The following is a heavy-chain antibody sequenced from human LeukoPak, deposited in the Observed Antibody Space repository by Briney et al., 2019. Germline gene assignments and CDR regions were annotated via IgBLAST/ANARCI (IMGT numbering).Heavy chain of an antibody. Sequence: GGSLRLSCAASGFKFDDYAMHWVRQVPGKGLEWVAGITWNSDFIAFADSLKGRFSISRDNGKNSLFLQMNSLTPEDTAFYYCTKDVADYVWGESRHFDKWGQGALVTVSS. CDR3: TKDVADYVWGESRHFDK. J-gene: IGHJ4*02. CDR2: ITWNSDFI. CDR1: GFKFDDYA. V-gene: IGHV3-9*01. D-gene: IGHD3-16*01.